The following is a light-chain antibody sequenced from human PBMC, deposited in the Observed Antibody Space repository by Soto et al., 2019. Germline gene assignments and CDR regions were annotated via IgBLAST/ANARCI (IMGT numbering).Light chain of an antibody. CDR3: SSYTTSNTRQIV. CDR2: DVS. CDR1: TRDVGGYNY. Sequence: SFLTHPASRSGAPRQAGTIPPPRTTRDVGGYNYVSWYQHHPGKAPKLIIYDVSNRPSGVSIRFSGSKSDNTASLTISGLQPEDEADYHCSSYTTSNTRQIVFGTGTKVTVL. V-gene: IGLV2-14*03. J-gene: IGLJ1*01.